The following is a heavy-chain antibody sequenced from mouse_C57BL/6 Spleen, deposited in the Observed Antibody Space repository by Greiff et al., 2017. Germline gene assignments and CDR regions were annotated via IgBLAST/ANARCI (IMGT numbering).Heavy chain of an antibody. Sequence: QVTLKVSGPGILQSSQTLSLTCSFSGFSLSTSGMGVSWIRQPSGKGLEWLAHIYWDDDKRYNPSLKSRLTISKDTSRNQVFLKITSVDTADTATYYCARRAMGLRAMDYWGQGTSVTVSS. J-gene: IGHJ4*01. CDR1: GFSLSTSGMG. CDR3: ARRAMGLRAMDY. D-gene: IGHD1-1*02. CDR2: IYWDDDK. V-gene: IGHV8-12*01.